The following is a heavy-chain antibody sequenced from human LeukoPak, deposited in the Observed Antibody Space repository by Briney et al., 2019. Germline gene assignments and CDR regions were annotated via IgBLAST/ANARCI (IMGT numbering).Heavy chain of an antibody. Sequence: PSETLSLTCTVSGGSISSYYWSWIRQPPGKGLEWIGYIYYSGSTNYNPSLKSRVTISVDTSKNQFSLKLSSVTAADTAVYYCAREAHCSGGGCGALDAFDIWGQGTMVTVSS. CDR1: GGSISSYY. J-gene: IGHJ3*02. V-gene: IGHV4-59*01. D-gene: IGHD2-15*01. CDR3: AREAHCSGGGCGALDAFDI. CDR2: IYYSGST.